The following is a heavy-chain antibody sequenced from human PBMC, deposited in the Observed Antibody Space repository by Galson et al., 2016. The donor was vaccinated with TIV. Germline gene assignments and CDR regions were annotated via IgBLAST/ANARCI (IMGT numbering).Heavy chain of an antibody. J-gene: IGHJ4*02. Sequence: TLSPTCTVSGGSISSDDYYWSWIRQHPGNGLEWIGSIYYSGRTYYNVSPKTPFTISVVTSKNQFSLRLSSVTAADPAAYYWTREVADYFDSSGFEYYFDYWGQGTLVTVSS. D-gene: IGHD3-22*01. CDR3: TREVADYFDSSGFEYYFDY. CDR1: GGSISSDDYY. CDR2: IYYSGRT. V-gene: IGHV4-31*01.